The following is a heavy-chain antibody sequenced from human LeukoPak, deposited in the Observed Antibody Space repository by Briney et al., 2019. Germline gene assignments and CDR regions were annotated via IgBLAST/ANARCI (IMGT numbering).Heavy chain of an antibody. CDR2: IIPIFGTA. CDR3: ASRYTVYGDFAFDI. D-gene: IGHD4-17*01. V-gene: IGHV1-69*13. J-gene: IGHJ3*02. CDR1: GGTFSSYA. Sequence: SVKVSCKASGGTFSSYAISWVRQAPGQGLEWMGGIIPIFGTANYAQKFQGRVTITADESTSTAYMELSSLRSEDTAVYYCASRYTVYGDFAFDIWGQGTMVTVSS.